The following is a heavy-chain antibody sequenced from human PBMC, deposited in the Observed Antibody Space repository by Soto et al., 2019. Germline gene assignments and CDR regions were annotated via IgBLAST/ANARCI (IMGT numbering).Heavy chain of an antibody. CDR2: ISSNGGST. D-gene: IGHD3-10*01. J-gene: IGHJ3*02. CDR3: VKDAGRKFSDAFDI. Sequence: RLSCSASGFTFSSYAMHWVRQAPGKGLEYVSAISSNGGSTYYADSVKGRFTISRDNSKNTLYLQMSSLRAEDTAVYYCVKDAGRKFSDAFDIWGQGTMVTVSS. CDR1: GFTFSSYA. V-gene: IGHV3-64D*06.